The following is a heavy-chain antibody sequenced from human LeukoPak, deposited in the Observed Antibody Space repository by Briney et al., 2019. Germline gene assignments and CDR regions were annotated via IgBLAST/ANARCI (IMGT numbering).Heavy chain of an antibody. J-gene: IGHJ4*02. V-gene: IGHV3-23*01. CDR3: AKGPLVRYAGSYFFDY. Sequence: GGSLRLSCAASGFTFSSYAMSWVRQAPGKGLEWVLAISGSGGSTYYADSVKGRFTISRDNSKNTLYLQVNSLRAEDTAVYYCAKGPLVRYAGSYFFDYWGQGTLVTVSS. CDR1: GFTFSSYA. D-gene: IGHD3-10*02. CDR2: ISGSGGST.